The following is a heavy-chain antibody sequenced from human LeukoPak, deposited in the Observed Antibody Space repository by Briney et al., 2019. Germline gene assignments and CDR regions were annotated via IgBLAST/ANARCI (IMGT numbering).Heavy chain of an antibody. V-gene: IGHV3-7*01. CDR2: IKQDGSEK. D-gene: IGHD1-26*01. CDR3: ARDPVGGNWFDP. Sequence: GGSLRLSCAASGFTFRSYWMSWVRQAPGKGLEWVANIKQDGSEKYYVDSVKGRFTISRDNAKNSLYLQMNSLRAEDTAVYYCARDPVGGNWFDPWGQGTLVTVSS. CDR1: GFTFRSYW. J-gene: IGHJ5*02.